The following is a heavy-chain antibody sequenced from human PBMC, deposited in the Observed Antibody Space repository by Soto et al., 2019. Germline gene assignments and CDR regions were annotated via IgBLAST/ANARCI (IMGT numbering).Heavy chain of an antibody. J-gene: IGHJ4*02. CDR3: ATGEVTGYCSGGSCHFDY. V-gene: IGHV4-31*03. Sequence: QVQLQESGPGLVKPSQTLSLTCTVSGGSISSGGYYWSWIRQHPGKGLEWIGYIYYSGSTYYNPSLESRVTITVETTNNHSSLKQRSVTAAETTVYYCATGEVTGYCSGGSCHFDYWGQGTLVTVSS. CDR1: GGSISSGGYY. CDR2: IYYSGST. D-gene: IGHD2-15*01.